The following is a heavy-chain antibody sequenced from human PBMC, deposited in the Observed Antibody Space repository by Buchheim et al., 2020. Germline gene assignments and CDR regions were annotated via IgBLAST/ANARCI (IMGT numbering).Heavy chain of an antibody. CDR2: INTNTGNP. V-gene: IGHV7-4-1*02. CDR1: GYTFTNYA. CDR3: AKDSGNGNYHVGMDV. Sequence: QEQLVQSGSELKKPGASVKVSCKASGYTFTNYAINWVRQAPGQGLEWVGWINTNTGNPAHAQGFTGRFVLSLDTSVSTAFLQISSLEAEDTAVYYCAKDSGNGNYHVGMDVWGQGTT. D-gene: IGHD3-22*01. J-gene: IGHJ6*02.